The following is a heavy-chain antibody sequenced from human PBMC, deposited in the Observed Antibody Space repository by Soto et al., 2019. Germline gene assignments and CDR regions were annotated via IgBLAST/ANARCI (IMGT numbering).Heavy chain of an antibody. D-gene: IGHD3-22*01. Sequence: ASVKVSCKASGYTFTSYGISWVRQAPGQGLEWMGWISAYNGNTNYAQKLQGRVTMTTDTSTSTAYMELRSLRSDDTAVYYCAREGYYYDSSGYGYFDYRGQRTLVTVSS. CDR2: ISAYNGNT. CDR3: AREGYYYDSSGYGYFDY. J-gene: IGHJ4*02. V-gene: IGHV1-18*01. CDR1: GYTFTSYG.